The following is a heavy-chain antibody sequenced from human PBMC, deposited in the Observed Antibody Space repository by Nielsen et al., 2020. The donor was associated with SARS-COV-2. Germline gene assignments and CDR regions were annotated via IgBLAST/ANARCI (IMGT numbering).Heavy chain of an antibody. J-gene: IGHJ6*02. CDR1: GYTFTSYG. D-gene: IGHD3-3*01. Sequence: ASVKVSCKASGYTFTSYGISWVRQAPGQGLEWMGWISAYNGNTNYAQKLQGRVTMTTDTSTSTAYMELRSLRSDDTAVYYCARDHTIFGVVTLFYYYYGMDVWGQGTTVTVSS. V-gene: IGHV1-18*01. CDR3: ARDHTIFGVVTLFYYYYGMDV. CDR2: ISAYNGNT.